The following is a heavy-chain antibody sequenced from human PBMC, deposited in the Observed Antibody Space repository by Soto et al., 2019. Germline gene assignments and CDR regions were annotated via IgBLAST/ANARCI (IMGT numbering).Heavy chain of an antibody. J-gene: IGHJ5*02. Sequence: SVKVSCKSSGYILTSYYMHWVRQAPGQGLEWMGRIIPILGIANYAQKFQGRVTITADKSTSTAYMELSSLRSEDTAVYYCARDLKYCSGGSCSSERFDPWGQGALVTVSS. D-gene: IGHD2-15*01. CDR2: IIPILGIA. CDR1: GYILTSYY. V-gene: IGHV1-69*04. CDR3: ARDLKYCSGGSCSSERFDP.